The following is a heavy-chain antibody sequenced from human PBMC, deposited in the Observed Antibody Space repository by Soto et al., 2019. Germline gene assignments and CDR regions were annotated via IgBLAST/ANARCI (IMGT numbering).Heavy chain of an antibody. CDR1: GFSLSTSGVG. J-gene: IGHJ6*03. CDR3: AHNLFRITGTTGGYYYYMDV. Sequence: SGPTLVNPTQTLTLTCTFSGFSLSTSGVGVGWIRQPPGKALEWLALIYWDDDKRYSPSLKSRLTITKDTSKNQVVLTMTNMDPVDTATYYCAHNLFRITGTTGGYYYYMDVWGKGTTVTVS. CDR2: IYWDDDK. D-gene: IGHD1-7*01. V-gene: IGHV2-5*02.